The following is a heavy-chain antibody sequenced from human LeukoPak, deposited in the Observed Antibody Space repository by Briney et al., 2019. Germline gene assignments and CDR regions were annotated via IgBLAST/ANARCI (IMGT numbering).Heavy chain of an antibody. D-gene: IGHD3-16*01. J-gene: IGHJ5*02. CDR1: GGSISSYY. V-gene: IGHV4-59*01. Sequence: SETLSLTCTVSGGSISSYYWSWIRQPPGKGLEWIGYIYYSGSTNYNPSLKSRVTISVDTSKNQFSLKLSSVTAADTAVYYCARGGWFDPWGQGTLVTVSS. CDR3: ARGGWFDP. CDR2: IYYSGST.